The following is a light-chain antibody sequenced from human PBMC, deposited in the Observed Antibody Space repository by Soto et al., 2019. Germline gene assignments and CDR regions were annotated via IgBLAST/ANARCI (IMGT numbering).Light chain of an antibody. J-gene: IGKJ1*01. V-gene: IGKV4-1*01. CDR2: WAS. CDR3: QQDYRTPRT. CDR1: QSVLYSSNNKNY. Sequence: DIVMTQSPDSLAVSLGERATINCKSSQSVLYSSNNKNYLAWYQQKPGQPPKLLIYWASTRESGVPDRFSGSGSGQSFTFTISSLQAEDVAVYYCQQDYRTPRTFGQVTKVEIK.